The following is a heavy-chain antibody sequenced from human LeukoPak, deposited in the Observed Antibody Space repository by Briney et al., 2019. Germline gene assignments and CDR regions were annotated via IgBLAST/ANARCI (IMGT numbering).Heavy chain of an antibody. CDR2: ISSSGSTI. CDR1: GFTFSDYY. D-gene: IGHD6-6*01. CDR3: ARVHSSSSRWFDP. V-gene: IGHV3-11*04. J-gene: IGHJ5*02. Sequence: GGSLRLSCAASGFTFSDYYMSWIRQAPGKGLEWVSYISSSGSTIYYADSVKGRFTISRDNAKNSLYLQMNSLRAEDTAVYYCARVHSSSSRWFDPWGQGTLVTVSS.